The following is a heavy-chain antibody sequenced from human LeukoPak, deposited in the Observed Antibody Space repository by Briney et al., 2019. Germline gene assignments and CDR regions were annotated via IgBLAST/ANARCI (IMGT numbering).Heavy chain of an antibody. J-gene: IGHJ3*02. Sequence: SETLSLTCTVSGGSISSYYWSWIRQPPGKGLEWIGYIYTSGSTNYNPSLKSRVTISVDTSKNQFSLKLSSVTAADTAVYYCARANLSAFDIWGQGTMVTVSS. CDR1: GGSISSYY. CDR2: IYTSGST. V-gene: IGHV4-4*09. D-gene: IGHD4/OR15-4a*01. CDR3: ARANLSAFDI.